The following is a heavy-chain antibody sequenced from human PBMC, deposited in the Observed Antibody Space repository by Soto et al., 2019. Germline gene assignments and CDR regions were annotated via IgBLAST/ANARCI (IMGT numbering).Heavy chain of an antibody. V-gene: IGHV4-31*03. D-gene: IGHD3-10*01. J-gene: IGHJ6*02. CDR3: ARDSRGGYYGSGRGYYYYGMDV. CDR1: GGSISSGGYY. CDR2: IYYSGST. Sequence: SETLSLTCTVSGGSISSGGYYWSWIRQHPGKGLEWIGYIYYSGSTYYNPSLKSRVTISVDTSKNQFSLKLSSVTAADTAVYYFARDSRGGYYGSGRGYYYYGMDVWGQGTTVTV.